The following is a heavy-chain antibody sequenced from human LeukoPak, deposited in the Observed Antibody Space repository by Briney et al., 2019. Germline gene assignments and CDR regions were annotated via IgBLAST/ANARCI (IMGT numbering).Heavy chain of an antibody. CDR3: VSYNWNYPDY. V-gene: IGHV3-74*01. D-gene: IGHD1-7*01. CDR1: GFTFDAYG. Sequence: GGSLRLSCAASGFTFDAYGLSWVRQAPGKGPVWVSGINSDGRNTRYADSVRGRFTISRDNAKNTLYLQMNSLRAEDTGVYYCVSYNWNYPDYWGQGTLVTVSS. J-gene: IGHJ4*02. CDR2: INSDGRNT.